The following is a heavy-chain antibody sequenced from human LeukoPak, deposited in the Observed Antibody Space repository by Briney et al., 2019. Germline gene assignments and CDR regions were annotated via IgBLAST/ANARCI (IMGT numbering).Heavy chain of an antibody. CDR3: ARDGYYDSSGYPFDY. D-gene: IGHD3-22*01. J-gene: IGHJ4*02. CDR2: INWNGGST. V-gene: IGHV3-20*04. CDR1: GFTFSTYG. Sequence: GGSLRLSCVASGFTFSTYGMSWVRQAPGKGLEWVSGINWNGGSTGYADSVKGRFTISRDNAKNSLYLQMNSLRAEDTALYYCARDGYYDSSGYPFDYWGQGTLVTVSS.